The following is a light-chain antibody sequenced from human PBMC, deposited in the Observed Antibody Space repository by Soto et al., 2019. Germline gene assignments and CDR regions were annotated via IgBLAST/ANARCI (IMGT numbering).Light chain of an antibody. V-gene: IGLV2-14*01. CDR3: SSYTSSSTLGPYV. CDR2: DVS. Sequence: QSALTQPASVSGSPGQSITISCTGTSSDVGGYNYVSWYQQHPGKAPKLMIYDVSNRPSGVSNRFSGSKSGNTASLTISGLQAEDEGDYYCSSYTSSSTLGPYVFGTGTKLTVL. J-gene: IGLJ1*01. CDR1: SSDVGGYNY.